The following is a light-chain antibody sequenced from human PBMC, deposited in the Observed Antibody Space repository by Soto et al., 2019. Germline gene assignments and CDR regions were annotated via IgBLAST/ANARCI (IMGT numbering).Light chain of an antibody. CDR2: DAS. V-gene: IGKV3-11*01. Sequence: EIVLTQSPATLSLSPGERATLSCRASQSVSSYLACYQQKPGQAPRLLIYDASNRATGIPARFSGSVSGPDFTLTIGSLWPGDCAIYHCQQRSKGITVGRGTRLEIK. CDR1: QSVSSY. J-gene: IGKJ5*01. CDR3: QQRSKGIT.